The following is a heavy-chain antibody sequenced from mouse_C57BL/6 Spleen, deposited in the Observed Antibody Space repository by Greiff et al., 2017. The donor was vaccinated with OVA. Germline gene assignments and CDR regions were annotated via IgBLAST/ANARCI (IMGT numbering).Heavy chain of an antibody. D-gene: IGHD1-1*01. J-gene: IGHJ4*01. CDR1: GFTFSDYG. CDR3: AREDITTVVDYYAMDY. V-gene: IGHV5-17*01. CDR2: ISSGSSTI. Sequence: EVKLMESGGGLVKPGGSLKLSCAASGFTFSDYGMHWVRQAPEKGLEWVAYISSGSSTIYYADTVKGRFTISRDNAKNTLFLQMTSLRTEDTAMYYCAREDITTVVDYYAMDYWGQGTSVTVSS.